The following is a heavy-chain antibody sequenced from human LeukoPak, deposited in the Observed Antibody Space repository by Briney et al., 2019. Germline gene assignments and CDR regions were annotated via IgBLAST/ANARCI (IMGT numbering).Heavy chain of an antibody. CDR3: ARRMAYGGDY. V-gene: IGHV1-2*02. CDR1: GYTFTDYY. J-gene: IGHJ4*02. CDR2: FSPKSGDT. D-gene: IGHD4-23*01. Sequence: ASVKVSCKASGYTFTDYYIHWVRQAPGQGLEWMGWFSPKSGDTNYAQNFQHRVTMTRDTSISTAYMELGSLRSDDTAMYYCARRMAYGGDYWGQGTLVTVPS.